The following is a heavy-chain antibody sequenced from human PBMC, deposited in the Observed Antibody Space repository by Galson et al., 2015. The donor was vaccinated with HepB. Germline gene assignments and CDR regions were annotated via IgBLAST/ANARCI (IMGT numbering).Heavy chain of an antibody. CDR2: ISGHAEKI. D-gene: IGHD3-3*01. CDR3: VKDSHYDFWQGSLFEL. V-gene: IGHV3-23*01. CDR1: GFAFGSHT. Sequence: SLRLSCAASGFAFGSHTMIWVRQAPGRGLECVSAISGHAEKIYYAESLKGRFTISRDNSKSTVYLQISGLRVDDTAVYYCVKDSHYDFWQGSLFELWGHGTPVTVAS. J-gene: IGHJ4*01.